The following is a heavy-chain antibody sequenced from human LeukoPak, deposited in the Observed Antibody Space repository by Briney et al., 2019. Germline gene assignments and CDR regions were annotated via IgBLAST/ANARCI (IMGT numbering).Heavy chain of an antibody. V-gene: IGHV1-2*02. Sequence: ASVKVSCKASGYTFTGYYMHWVRQAPGQGLEWMGWINPNSGGTNCAQKFQGRVTMTRDTSISTAYMELSRLRSDDTAVYYCARGPITMIVVANYWEYFQHWGQGTLVTVSS. CDR3: ARGPITMIVVANYWEYFQH. CDR1: GYTFTGYY. CDR2: INPNSGGT. D-gene: IGHD3-22*01. J-gene: IGHJ1*01.